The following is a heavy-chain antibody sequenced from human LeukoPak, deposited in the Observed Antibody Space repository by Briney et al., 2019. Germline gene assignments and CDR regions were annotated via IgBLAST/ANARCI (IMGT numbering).Heavy chain of an antibody. CDR2: INTDGSST. D-gene: IGHD3-22*01. V-gene: IGHV3-74*01. CDR1: GFTFSSYW. J-gene: IGHJ3*02. CDR3: AREHYYDSSGYYRDFDI. Sequence: GGSLRLSCAASGFTFSSYWMHWVRQAPGKGLVWVSRINTDGSSTSYADSVKGRFTISRDNAKNTLYLQMNSLRAEDTAVYYCAREHYYDSSGYYRDFDIWGQGTMVTVSS.